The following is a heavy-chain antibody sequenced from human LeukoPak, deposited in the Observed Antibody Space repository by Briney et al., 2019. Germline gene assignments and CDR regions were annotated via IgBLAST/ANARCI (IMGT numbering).Heavy chain of an antibody. D-gene: IGHD3-10*01. J-gene: IGHJ5*02. CDR2: INPNSGGT. CDR3: AREDTRMVRGVVLRDWFDP. Sequence: ASVKVSCKASGYTFTGYYMHWVRQAPGQGLEWMGWINPNSGGTNYAQKFQGRVTMTRDTSISTAYMELSRLRSDDTAVYYCAREDTRMVRGVVLRDWFDPWGQGTLVTVSS. CDR1: GYTFTGYY. V-gene: IGHV1-2*02.